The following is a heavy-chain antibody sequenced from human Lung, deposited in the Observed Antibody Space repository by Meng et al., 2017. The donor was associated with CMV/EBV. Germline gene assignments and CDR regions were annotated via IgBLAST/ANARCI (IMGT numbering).Heavy chain of an antibody. CDR1: GYTFTSFS. Sequence: VQLLQYGSEFKMPGDSVKVACQAAGYTFTSFSMNWVRHAPGQGLEWMGWININTGNPTYAQGFTGRFVFSLDTSVSTAYLQIDSLKADDTAVYYCARGNGWRFDYWGQGTLVTVSS. V-gene: IGHV7-4-1*01. CDR2: ININTGNP. CDR3: ARGNGWRFDY. D-gene: IGHD6-19*01. J-gene: IGHJ4*02.